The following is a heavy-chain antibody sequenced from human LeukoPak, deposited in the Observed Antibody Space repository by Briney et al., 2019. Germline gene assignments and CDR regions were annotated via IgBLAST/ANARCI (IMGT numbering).Heavy chain of an antibody. J-gene: IGHJ4*02. CDR1: GGSISTYY. Sequence: SETLSLTCTVSGGSISTYYWTWIRQPPGKGLEWIGYIYYSGSTNYNPSLRSRVTISLDTSKNQFSLKLSSVTVADTAVYYCARGPAGPYYFDYWGQGTLVTVSS. CDR2: IYYSGST. D-gene: IGHD2-2*01. CDR3: ARGPAGPYYFDY. V-gene: IGHV4-59*01.